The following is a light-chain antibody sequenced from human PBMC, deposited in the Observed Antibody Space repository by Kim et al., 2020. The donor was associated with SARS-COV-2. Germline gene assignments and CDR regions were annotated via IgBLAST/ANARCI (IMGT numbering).Light chain of an antibody. CDR2: YDS. J-gene: IGLJ3*02. CDR3: QVWDSSSDHRV. V-gene: IGLV3-21*04. CDR1: NIESKS. Sequence: APGKTARITCGGNNIESKSVHWNQQKPGQAPVLVIYYDSDRHSGIPERFSGSNSGNTATLTISRVEAGDEADYYCQVWDSSSDHRVFGGGTQLTVL.